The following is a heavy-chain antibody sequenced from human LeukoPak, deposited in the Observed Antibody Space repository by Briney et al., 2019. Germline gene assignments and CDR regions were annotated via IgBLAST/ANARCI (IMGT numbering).Heavy chain of an antibody. CDR2: ISGSGGST. CDR1: GFTFSSYA. J-gene: IGHJ4*02. D-gene: IGHD6-13*01. V-gene: IGHV3-23*01. Sequence: GGSLRLSCAASGFTFSSYAMSWVRQAPGKGLEWVSAISGSGGSTYYADSVKGRFTISRDNSKNTLYLQMNSRRAEDTAVYYCAKDWVAAAGQSYYFDYWGQGTLVTVSS. CDR3: AKDWVAAAGQSYYFDY.